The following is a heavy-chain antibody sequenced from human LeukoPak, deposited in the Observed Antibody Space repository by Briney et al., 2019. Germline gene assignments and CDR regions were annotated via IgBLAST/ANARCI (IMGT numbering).Heavy chain of an antibody. J-gene: IGHJ3*01. Sequence: LSLTXXVSGDSXXGTYYWSWIRPPPGKGLEWISYIYHTGTTDSNPSLKSRVTISLDTSKNQFSLKMSSVTAADTAVYYCARRWVYDKRAFDAWGQGTMVTVSS. CDR3: ARRWVYDKRAFDA. D-gene: IGHD3-16*01. CDR2: IYHTGTT. V-gene: IGHV4-59*08. CDR1: GDSXXGTYY.